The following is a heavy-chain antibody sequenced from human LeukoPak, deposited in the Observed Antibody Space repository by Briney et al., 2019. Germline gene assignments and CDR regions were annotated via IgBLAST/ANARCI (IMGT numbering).Heavy chain of an antibody. D-gene: IGHD6-25*01. CDR3: ARSPWGDSSGPYYFDY. CDR2: ISGSGDKT. V-gene: IGHV3-23*01. J-gene: IGHJ4*02. CDR1: GFTFSSYA. Sequence: GGSLRLSCAASGFTFSSYAMSWVRQAPGKGLEWVSAISGSGDKTYYADSVKGRFTISRDNSKNTLYLQMNSLRVEDTAVYYCARSPWGDSSGPYYFDYWGQGTLVTVSS.